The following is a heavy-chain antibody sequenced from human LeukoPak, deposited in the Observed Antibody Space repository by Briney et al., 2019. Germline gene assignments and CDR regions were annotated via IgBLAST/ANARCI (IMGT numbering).Heavy chain of an antibody. CDR3: ARGTMIVVVKEDY. CDR1: GDSVSSNSAA. Sequence: SQTLSLTCAISGDSVSSNSAACNWIRQSPSRGLEWLGRTYYRSKWNNDYAVSVKSRITINPDTSKNQFPLQLNSVTPEDTAVYYCARGTMIVVVKEDYWGQGTLVTVSS. CDR2: TYYRSKWNN. D-gene: IGHD3-22*01. J-gene: IGHJ4*02. V-gene: IGHV6-1*01.